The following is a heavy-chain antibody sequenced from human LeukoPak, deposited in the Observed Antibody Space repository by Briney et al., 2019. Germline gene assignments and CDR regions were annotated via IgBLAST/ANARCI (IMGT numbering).Heavy chain of an antibody. Sequence: GGSLRLSCAASGFTFSSYDMHWVRQATGKGLEWVSAIGTAGDTYYPGSVKGRFTISRENAKNSLYLQMNSLRAGDTAVYYCARAQYSSGWDDFDYWGQGTLVTVSP. CDR3: ARAQYSSGWDDFDY. J-gene: IGHJ4*02. CDR2: IGTAGDT. D-gene: IGHD6-19*01. CDR1: GFTFSSYD. V-gene: IGHV3-13*01.